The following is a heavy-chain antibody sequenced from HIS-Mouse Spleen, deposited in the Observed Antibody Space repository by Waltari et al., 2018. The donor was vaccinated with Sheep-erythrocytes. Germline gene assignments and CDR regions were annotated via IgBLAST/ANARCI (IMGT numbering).Heavy chain of an antibody. V-gene: IGHV1-18*01. Sequence: QVQLVQSGAEVKKPGASVKVSCKASGYTFTSYGISWVRQAPGQGLEWMGWTSAYIGTTNSAQTLQGSVTMTTDTSTSTAYMELRSLRSDDTAVYYCARFYGDFTRAFDIWGQGTMVTVSS. D-gene: IGHD4-17*01. CDR1: GYTFTSYG. CDR3: ARFYGDFTRAFDI. CDR2: TSAYIGTT. J-gene: IGHJ3*02.